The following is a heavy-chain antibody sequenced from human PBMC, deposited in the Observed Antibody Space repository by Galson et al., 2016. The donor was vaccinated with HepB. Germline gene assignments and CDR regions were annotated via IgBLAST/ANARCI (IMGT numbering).Heavy chain of an antibody. CDR3: AKDIGIADFGLHV. D-gene: IGHD4-11*01. J-gene: IGHJ6*02. V-gene: IGHV3-9*01. CDR1: GFAFNDYA. Sequence: SLRLSCAASGFAFNDYAMHWVRQVPGKGLEWVSGIGWDSGRIGYADSVKGRLTISRDNAKNSLYLQMQSLRTEDTALYYCAKDIGIADFGLHVWGQGTTVTVSS. CDR2: IGWDSGRI.